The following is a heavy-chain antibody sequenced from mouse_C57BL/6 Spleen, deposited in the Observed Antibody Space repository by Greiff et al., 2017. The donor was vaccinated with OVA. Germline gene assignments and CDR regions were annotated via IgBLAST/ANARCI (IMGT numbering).Heavy chain of an antibody. D-gene: IGHD1-1*01. CDR1: GYAFSSYW. Sequence: VQVVESGAELVKPGDSVKISCKASGYAFSSYWMNWVKQRPGNGLVWIGQIFPGDGDTNYNGKFKGKATLTAGKSSSTAYMQLSSRTSEDSAVYYCARGGDGSGRDYWGQGATLTVSS. CDR3: ARGGDGSGRDY. V-gene: IGHV1-80*01. J-gene: IGHJ2*01. CDR2: IFPGDGDT.